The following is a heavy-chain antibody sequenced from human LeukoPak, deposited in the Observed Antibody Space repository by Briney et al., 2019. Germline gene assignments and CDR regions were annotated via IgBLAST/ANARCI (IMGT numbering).Heavy chain of an antibody. CDR3: ARLSPVTMIAVSYWYFDL. V-gene: IGHV3-7*01. D-gene: IGHD3-22*01. CDR1: GFTFSSYW. CDR2: IKQDGSEK. Sequence: GGSLRLSCAASGFTFSSYWMSWVRQAPGKGLEWVANIKQDGSEKYYVDSVKGRFTISRDNAKNSLYLQMNSLRAEDTALYYCARLSPVTMIAVSYWYFDLWGRGTLVTVSS. J-gene: IGHJ2*01.